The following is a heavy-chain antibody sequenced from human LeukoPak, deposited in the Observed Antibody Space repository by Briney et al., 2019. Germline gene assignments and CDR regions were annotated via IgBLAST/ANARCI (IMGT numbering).Heavy chain of an antibody. Sequence: GGSLRLSCAASGFTFSSYGMRWVREAPGKGLGWGAVISYDGSNKYYADSVKVRFTISRDNSKNTLYLQMNSLRAEDTAVYYCATLGYCSSTSCSEYFQHWGQGTLVTVSS. CDR2: ISYDGSNK. J-gene: IGHJ1*01. CDR1: GFTFSSYG. D-gene: IGHD2-2*01. CDR3: ATLGYCSSTSCSEYFQH. V-gene: IGHV3-30*03.